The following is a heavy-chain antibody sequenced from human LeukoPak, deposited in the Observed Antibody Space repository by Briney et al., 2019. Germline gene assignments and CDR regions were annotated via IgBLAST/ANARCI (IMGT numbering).Heavy chain of an antibody. CDR2: IYTSGST. Sequence: SETLSLTCTVSGGSISSGSYYWSWIRQPAGEGLEWIGRIYTSGSTNYNPSLKSRVTISVDTSKNQFSLKLSSVTAADTAVYYCARENSSGYYFPDAFDIWGQGTMVTVSS. V-gene: IGHV4-61*02. CDR1: GGSISSGSYY. D-gene: IGHD3-22*01. J-gene: IGHJ3*02. CDR3: ARENSSGYYFPDAFDI.